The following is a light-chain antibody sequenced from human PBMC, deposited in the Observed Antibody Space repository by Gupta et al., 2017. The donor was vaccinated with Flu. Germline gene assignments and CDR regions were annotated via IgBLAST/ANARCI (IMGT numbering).Light chain of an antibody. Sequence: ETVLTQSPGTLSLSPGERAILSCRASQSVSSSYLSWYQQKPGQAPRLLIYGASTRATGIPDRFSGSGSGTDFTLTISRLEPEDFVVYYCQQYGSSPPWTFGQGTKVEIK. CDR1: QSVSSSY. CDR3: QQYGSSPPWT. V-gene: IGKV3-20*01. J-gene: IGKJ1*01. CDR2: GAS.